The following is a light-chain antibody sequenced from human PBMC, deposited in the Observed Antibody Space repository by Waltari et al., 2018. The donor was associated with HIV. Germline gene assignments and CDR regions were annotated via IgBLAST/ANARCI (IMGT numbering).Light chain of an antibody. Sequence: EIELTQSPGTLSLSPGERATLSCRASESLSGRYLVWYQQKPCQAPRLLIYDASKSATGIPDRISGSGSGTDFTLSISRLEPEDFAVYYCQQYGGSPLYTFGQGTKLEIK. CDR3: QQYGGSPLYT. V-gene: IGKV3-20*01. CDR1: ESLSGRY. CDR2: DAS. J-gene: IGKJ2*01.